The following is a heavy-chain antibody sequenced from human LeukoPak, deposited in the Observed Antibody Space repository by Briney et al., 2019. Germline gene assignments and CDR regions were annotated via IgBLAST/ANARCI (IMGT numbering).Heavy chain of an antibody. D-gene: IGHD3-22*01. CDR2: IYYSGST. CDR3: ARVTLYYYDSSGYYFDY. Sequence: SETLSLTCTVSGGSISSYYWSWIRQPPGKGLEWIGYIYYSGSTNYNPSLKSRVTISVDTSKKQFSLKLSSVTAADTAVYYCARVTLYYYDSSGYYFDYWGQGTLVTVSS. CDR1: GGSISSYY. V-gene: IGHV4-59*01. J-gene: IGHJ4*02.